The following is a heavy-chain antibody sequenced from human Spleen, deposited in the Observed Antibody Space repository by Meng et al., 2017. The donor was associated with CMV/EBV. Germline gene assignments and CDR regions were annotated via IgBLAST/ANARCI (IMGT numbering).Heavy chain of an antibody. CDR1: GGSFSGYY. V-gene: IGHV4-34*01. Sequence: SETLSLTCAVYGGSFSGYYWSWIRQPPGKGLEWIGEINHSGSTNYNPSLKSRVTISVDTSKNQFSLKLSSVTAADTAVYYCARTSVVNYVDTAMDGAYYYYGMDVWGQGTTVTVSS. J-gene: IGHJ6*02. CDR3: ARTSVVNYVDTAMDGAYYYYGMDV. D-gene: IGHD5-18*01. CDR2: INHSGST.